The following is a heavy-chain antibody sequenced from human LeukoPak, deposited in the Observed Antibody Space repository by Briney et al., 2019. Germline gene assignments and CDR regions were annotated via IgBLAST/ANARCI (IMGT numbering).Heavy chain of an antibody. CDR2: IIPIFGTA. CDR1: GGTFSSYA. Sequence: GASVKVSCKASGGTFSSYAISWVRQAPGQGLEWMGGIIPIFGTANYAQKFQGRVTITADESTSTAYMELSSLRSEDTAVYYCARVAGALNYYYYYMDVWGKGTTVTVSS. CDR3: ARVAGALNYYYYYMDV. V-gene: IGHV1-69*13. J-gene: IGHJ6*03.